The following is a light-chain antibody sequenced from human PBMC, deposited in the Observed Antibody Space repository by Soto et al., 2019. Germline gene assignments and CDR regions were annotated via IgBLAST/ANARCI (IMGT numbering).Light chain of an antibody. V-gene: IGLV2-8*01. CDR2: EVT. J-gene: IGLJ3*02. CDR1: SRDVGGYTY. Sequence: QSVLTQPPSASGSPGQSVTISCTGTSRDVGGYTYVSWYQLHPGTAPKLMLYEVTKRPSGIPDRFSGSKSGTTASPTGSGLQADDEAYYYCGSHAGINNVVFGGGTKLTVL. CDR3: GSHAGINNVV.